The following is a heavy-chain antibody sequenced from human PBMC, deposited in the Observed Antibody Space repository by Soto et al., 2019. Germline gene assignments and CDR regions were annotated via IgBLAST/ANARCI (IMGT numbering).Heavy chain of an antibody. J-gene: IGHJ4*01. Sequence: ASVRVSCKASGYMFTKSAMHWVRQAPGQRLEWMGWISGDSGNTKYSPKLQDRVTITRDTSASTAYMELSSLRSEDTALYYCARDGVAAGNINFDYWGQGTLVTVSS. CDR3: ARDGVAAGNINFDY. D-gene: IGHD6-19*01. CDR1: GYMFTKSA. CDR2: ISGDSGNT. V-gene: IGHV1-3*01.